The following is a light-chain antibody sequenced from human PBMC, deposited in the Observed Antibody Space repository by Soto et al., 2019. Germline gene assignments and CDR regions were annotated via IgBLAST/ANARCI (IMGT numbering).Light chain of an antibody. V-gene: IGLV3-21*02. CDR1: NIGSDT. CDR2: DDS. Sequence: SYELTQPPSVSVAPGETARITCGRNNIGSDTVHWYQQKPGQAPVVVVYDDSERPSGTPERISGSNSGDTATLTIRRVEAGDEADYYCLVWDSIGDNYGFGSGPKV. J-gene: IGLJ1*01. CDR3: LVWDSIGDNYG.